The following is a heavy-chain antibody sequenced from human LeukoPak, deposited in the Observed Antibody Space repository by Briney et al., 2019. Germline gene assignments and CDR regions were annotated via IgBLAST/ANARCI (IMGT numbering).Heavy chain of an antibody. CDR1: GFTFDDYA. CDR2: ISSSGSTI. J-gene: IGHJ4*02. CDR3: ARELAAARVDY. Sequence: GGSLRLSCAASGFTFDDYAMHWVRQAPGQGLEWISYISSSGSTIYYADSVKGRFTISRDNAKNSLYLQMNSLRAEDTAVYYCARELAAARVDYWGQGTLVTVSS. D-gene: IGHD6-13*01. V-gene: IGHV3-11*04.